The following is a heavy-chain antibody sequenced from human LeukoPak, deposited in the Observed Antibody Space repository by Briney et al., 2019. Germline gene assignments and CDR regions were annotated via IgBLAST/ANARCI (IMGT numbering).Heavy chain of an antibody. Sequence: ASVKVSCKTSGYAFTNYDINWVRQAPGQGLEWMGWMHPDNGNTGYAQKFQGRVTMTRNTSITTAHMELRSLRSDDTAVYYCARGHGSVFDPWGQGTLVTVSS. V-gene: IGHV1-8*01. CDR1: GYAFTNYD. CDR2: MHPDNGNT. J-gene: IGHJ5*02. CDR3: ARGHGSVFDP. D-gene: IGHD3-10*01.